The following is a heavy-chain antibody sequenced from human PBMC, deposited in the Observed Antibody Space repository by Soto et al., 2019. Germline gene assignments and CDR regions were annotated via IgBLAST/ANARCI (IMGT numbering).Heavy chain of an antibody. CDR3: AREMGHYYDSSGYPRYYYYYGMDV. D-gene: IGHD3-22*01. J-gene: IGHJ6*02. CDR2: IYYSGST. Sequence: SETLSLTCTVSGGSISSGDYYWSWIRQPPGKGLEWIGYIYYSGSTYYNPSLKSRVTISVDTSKNQFSLKLSSVTAADTAVYCCAREMGHYYDSSGYPRYYYYYGMDVWGQGTTVTVSS. V-gene: IGHV4-30-4*01. CDR1: GGSISSGDYY.